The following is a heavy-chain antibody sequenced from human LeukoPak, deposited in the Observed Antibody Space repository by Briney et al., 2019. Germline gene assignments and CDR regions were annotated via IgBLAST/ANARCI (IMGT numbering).Heavy chain of an antibody. D-gene: IGHD3-22*01. CDR1: GFTFSSYA. V-gene: IGHV3-23*01. Sequence: GGSLRLSCAASGFTFSSYAMSWVRQAPGKGLEWVSAISGSGGSTYYADSVKGRFTISRDNSKNTLYLQMNSLRAEDTAVYYCAKDLGRITMIVVVIAQEFAYWGQGTLVAVSS. J-gene: IGHJ4*02. CDR2: ISGSGGST. CDR3: AKDLGRITMIVVVIAQEFAY.